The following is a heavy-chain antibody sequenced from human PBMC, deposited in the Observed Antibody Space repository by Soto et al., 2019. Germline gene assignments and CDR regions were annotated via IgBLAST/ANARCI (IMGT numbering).Heavy chain of an antibody. CDR2: IYHSGST. Sequence: SETLSLTCAVSGGSISSSNWWSWVRQPPGKGLEWIGEIYHSGSTNYNPSLKSRVTISVDKSKNQFSLKLSSVTAADTAVYYCATFGDSVYYYYYGMDVWGQGTTVTVSS. CDR1: GGSISSSNW. D-gene: IGHD4-17*01. V-gene: IGHV4-4*02. CDR3: ATFGDSVYYYYYGMDV. J-gene: IGHJ6*02.